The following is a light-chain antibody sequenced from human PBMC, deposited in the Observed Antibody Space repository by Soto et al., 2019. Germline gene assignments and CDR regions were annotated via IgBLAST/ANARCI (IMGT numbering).Light chain of an antibody. Sequence: PPSAPGSLWKSGSFSCTGNASGVGGYIYVSWYQQHPGKAPKLMIYEVTKRPSGVPDRFSASKSGNTASLTVSGLQAEDEADYYCSSYAGSNNLVFGTGTKVTVL. CDR1: ASGVGGYIY. CDR3: SSYAGSNNLV. CDR2: EVT. V-gene: IGLV2-8*01. J-gene: IGLJ1*01.